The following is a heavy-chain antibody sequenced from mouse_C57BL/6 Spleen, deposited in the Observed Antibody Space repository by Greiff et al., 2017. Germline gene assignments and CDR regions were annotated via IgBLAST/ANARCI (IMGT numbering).Heavy chain of an antibody. J-gene: IGHJ3*01. CDR2: ILPGSGST. CDR1: GYTFTGYW. Sequence: VQLQQSGAELMKPGASVKISCKATGYTFTGYWIEWVKQRPGHGLEWIGEILPGSGSTNYNGEFKGKATFTADTSSNTAYMQLSSLTTADSAIYYCASKRLAYWGQGTLVTVSA. CDR3: ASKRLAY. V-gene: IGHV1-9*01.